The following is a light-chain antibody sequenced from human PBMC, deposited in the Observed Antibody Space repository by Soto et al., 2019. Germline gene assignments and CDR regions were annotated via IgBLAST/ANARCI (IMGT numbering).Light chain of an antibody. J-gene: IGLJ3*02. Sequence: QSALTQPASVSGSPGQSITISCTGTSSDVGGYKYVSWYQQHPGKAPQLMIYEVSNRPSGVSNRFSGSKSGNTASLTTSGLQAEDEADYYCSSYTSSSTLEVFGGGTKLTVL. V-gene: IGLV2-14*01. CDR1: SSDVGGYKY. CDR3: SSYTSSSTLEV. CDR2: EVS.